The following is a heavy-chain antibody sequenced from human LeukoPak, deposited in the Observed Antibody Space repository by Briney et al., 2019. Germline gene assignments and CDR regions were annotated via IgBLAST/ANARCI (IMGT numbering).Heavy chain of an antibody. CDR2: ISYDGSNK. J-gene: IGHJ4*02. V-gene: IGHV3-30*04. CDR3: AKAPLLLWFGELSHLGY. Sequence: GGSLRLSCAASGFTFSSYDMHWVRQAPGKGLEWVAVISYDGSNKYYADSVKGRFTISRDNSRNTLYLQMNSLRAEDTAVYYCAKAPLLLWFGELSHLGYWGQGTLVTVSS. CDR1: GFTFSSYD. D-gene: IGHD3-10*01.